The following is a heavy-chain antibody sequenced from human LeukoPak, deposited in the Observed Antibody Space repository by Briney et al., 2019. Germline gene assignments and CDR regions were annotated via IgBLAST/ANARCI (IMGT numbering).Heavy chain of an antibody. V-gene: IGHV4-34*01. J-gene: IGHJ6*03. CDR2: INHSGST. Sequence: PSETLSLTCAVYGGSFSGYYWSWIRQPPGKGLEWIGEINHSGSTNYNPSLKSRVTISVDTSKNQFSLKLSSVTAADTAVYYCAHVGPTYYYYYMDVWGKGTTVTISS. CDR3: AHVGPTYYYYYMDV. CDR1: GGSFSGYY.